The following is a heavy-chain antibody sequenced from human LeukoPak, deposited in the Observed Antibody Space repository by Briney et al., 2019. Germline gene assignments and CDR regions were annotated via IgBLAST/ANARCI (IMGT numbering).Heavy chain of an antibody. J-gene: IGHJ6*03. V-gene: IGHV1-8*01. CDR2: MNPNSGNT. CDR1: GYTFTSYD. D-gene: IGHD6-13*01. CDR3: ARVAAAGTYYYYYMDV. Sequence: ASVKVSCKASGYTFTSYDINWVRQATGQGLEWMGWMNPNSGNTGYAQKFQGRVTMTRNTSISTAYMELSRLRSEDTAVYYCARVAAAGTYYYYYMDVWGKGTTVTVSS.